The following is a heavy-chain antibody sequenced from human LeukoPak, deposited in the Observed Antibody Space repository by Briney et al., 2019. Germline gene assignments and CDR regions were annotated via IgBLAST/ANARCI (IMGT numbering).Heavy chain of an antibody. CDR2: IYSGGST. CDR3: ARRGQVAGYGY. D-gene: IGHD6-19*01. CDR1: GFTVSSNY. V-gene: IGHV3-53*04. J-gene: IGHJ4*02. Sequence: PGGSLRLSCAASGFTVSSNYMSWVRQAPGRGLEWVSVIYSGGSTYYADSVKGRFTISRHNSKNPLYLQMNSLRAEDTAVYYCARRGQVAGYGYWGQGTLVTVSS.